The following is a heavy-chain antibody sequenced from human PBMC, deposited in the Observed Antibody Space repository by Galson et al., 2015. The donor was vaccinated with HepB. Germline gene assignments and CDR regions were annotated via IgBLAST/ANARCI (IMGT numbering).Heavy chain of an antibody. Sequence: QSGAEVKKPGESLKISCKGSGYSFTNYWIGWVRQMPGKGLEWMGIIWPDDSDTRYNPSFQGQVTISADKSISTAYLQWRSLKASDTAIYYCARQDYYGSGSKKRYAFDMWGQGTMVTVSS. D-gene: IGHD3-10*01. CDR2: IWPDDSDT. J-gene: IGHJ3*02. CDR3: ARQDYYGSGSKKRYAFDM. V-gene: IGHV5-51*01. CDR1: GYSFTNYW.